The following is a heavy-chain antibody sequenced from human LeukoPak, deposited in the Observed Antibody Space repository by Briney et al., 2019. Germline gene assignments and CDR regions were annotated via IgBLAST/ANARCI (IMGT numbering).Heavy chain of an antibody. CDR2: INHSGST. D-gene: IGHD2-2*01. Sequence: PSETLSLTCAVYGGSFSGYYWSWIRQPPGKGLEWIGEINHSGSTNYNPSLKSRVTISVDTSKNQFSLKLSSVTAADTAVYYCARQRYCSSTSCYPLKKYYYYYYMDVWGKGTTVTVSS. CDR3: ARQRYCSSTSCYPLKKYYYYYYMDV. V-gene: IGHV4-34*01. J-gene: IGHJ6*03. CDR1: GGSFSGYY.